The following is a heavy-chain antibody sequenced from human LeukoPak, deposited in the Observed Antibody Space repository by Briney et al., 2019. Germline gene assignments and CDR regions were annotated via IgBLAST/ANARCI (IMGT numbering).Heavy chain of an antibody. Sequence: PSETLSLTCTVSGGSISSTNYYWGWIRQSPGKGLEWIGNIYYSGSTYYNPSLKSRDTISVDTSKNQFSLKLSSLTAADTAVYYCARRYHCSSASCPIGDNWLDPWGQGTLVTVSS. CDR1: GGSISSTNYY. D-gene: IGHD2-2*01. V-gene: IGHV4-39*01. CDR3: ARRYHCSSASCPIGDNWLDP. CDR2: IYYSGST. J-gene: IGHJ5*02.